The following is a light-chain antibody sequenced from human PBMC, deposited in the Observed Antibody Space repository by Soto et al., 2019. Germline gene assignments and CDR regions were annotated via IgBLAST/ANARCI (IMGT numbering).Light chain of an antibody. CDR1: QRVTSD. CDR3: QQYKNGWT. CDR2: GAS. Sequence: EIVLTQSPGTLSLSPGERATLSCRASQRVTSDFLAWFQQKPGQAPSLLIYGASTRATGIPARFSGSGSGTEFTLTISSLQSEDFAVYYCQQYKNGWTFGQGTKVDIK. J-gene: IGKJ1*01. V-gene: IGKV3-15*01.